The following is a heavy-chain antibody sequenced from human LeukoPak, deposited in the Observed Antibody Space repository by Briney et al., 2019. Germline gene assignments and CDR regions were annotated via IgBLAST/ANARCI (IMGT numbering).Heavy chain of an antibody. V-gene: IGHV4-34*01. CDR2: INHSGST. CDR1: GGSFSGYY. Sequence: PSETLSLTCAVYGGSFSGYYWSWIRQPPGKGLEWIGEINHSGSTNYNPSLKSRVTISVDTSKNQFSLKLSSVTAADTAVYYCARGPTLEWLFGPSDYWGQGTLVTVSS. CDR3: ARGPTLEWLFGPSDY. J-gene: IGHJ4*02. D-gene: IGHD3-3*01.